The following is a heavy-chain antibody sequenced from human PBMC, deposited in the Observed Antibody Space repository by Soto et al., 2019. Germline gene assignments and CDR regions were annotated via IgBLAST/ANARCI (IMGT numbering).Heavy chain of an antibody. D-gene: IGHD2-15*01. CDR1: GFTFSGFY. Sequence: ASVKVSCKPSGFTFSGFYLHWVRQAPGQGLEWMGWIKPNTDDTGYAQKFQGRVTLTWDTSSSAGYMDLSRMRSDDTAVYYCARSPYSLEVEGKHYSYGMDLWCRGSTVTVS. V-gene: IGHV1-2*02. CDR3: ARSPYSLEVEGKHYSYGMDL. CDR2: IKPNTDDT. J-gene: IGHJ6*02.